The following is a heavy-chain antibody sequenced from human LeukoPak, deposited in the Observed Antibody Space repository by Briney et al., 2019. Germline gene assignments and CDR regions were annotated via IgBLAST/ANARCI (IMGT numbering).Heavy chain of an antibody. D-gene: IGHD5-18*01. Sequence: PGGSLRLSCAASGFTFSSYSMNWVRQAPGKGLEWVSSISSSSSYIYYADSVKGRFTISRDNAKNSLYLQMNSLRAEDTAVYHCARDSGYSYGSPFDYWGQGTLVTVSS. CDR1: GFTFSSYS. J-gene: IGHJ4*02. CDR3: ARDSGYSYGSPFDY. CDR2: ISSSSSYI. V-gene: IGHV3-21*01.